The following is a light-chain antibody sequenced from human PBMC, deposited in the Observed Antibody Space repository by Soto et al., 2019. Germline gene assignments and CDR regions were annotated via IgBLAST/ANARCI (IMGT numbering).Light chain of an antibody. CDR2: DVS. J-gene: IGLJ1*01. CDR1: SSDIGTYNY. CDR3: YSCSRSSGTRYV. V-gene: IGLV2-14*03. Sequence: QSALTQPASVSGSPGQSITISCTGTSSDIGTYNYVSWYQQHPGQAPKLMIYDVSNRPSGVSDRFSGSKSGNTASLTIPGLQAEDEADYYCYSCSRSSGTRYVFGTGTKLTVL.